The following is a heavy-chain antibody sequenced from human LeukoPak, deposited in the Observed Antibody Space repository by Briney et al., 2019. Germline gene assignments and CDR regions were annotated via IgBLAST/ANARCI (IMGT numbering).Heavy chain of an antibody. CDR1: GFTFSSYG. V-gene: IGHV4-38-2*01. CDR3: ARVRTAYPRYFDY. CDR2: IYYSGST. Sequence: GTLRLSCAASGFTFSSYGMTWVRQAPGKGLEWIGSIYYSGSTYYNTSLKSRVTISVDTSKNQLSLKLSSVTAADTAVYYCARVRTAYPRYFDYWGQGTLVTVSS. D-gene: IGHD3/OR15-3a*01. J-gene: IGHJ4*02.